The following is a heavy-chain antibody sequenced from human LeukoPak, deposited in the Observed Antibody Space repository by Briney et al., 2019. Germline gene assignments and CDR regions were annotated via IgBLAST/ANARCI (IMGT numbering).Heavy chain of an antibody. CDR1: GGSFSGYY. J-gene: IGHJ4*02. V-gene: IGHV4-34*01. CDR2: INHSGST. CDR3: ARGDGYNSRRVFDY. Sequence: RPSETLSLTCAVYGGSFSGYYWSWIRQPPGKGLEWIGEINHSGSTNYNPSLKSRVTISVDTSKKQFSLKLSSVTAADTAVYYCARGDGYNSRRVFDYWGQGTLVTVSS. D-gene: IGHD5-24*01.